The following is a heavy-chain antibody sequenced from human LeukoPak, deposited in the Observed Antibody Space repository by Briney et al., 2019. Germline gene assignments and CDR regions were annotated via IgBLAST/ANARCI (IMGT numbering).Heavy chain of an antibody. CDR2: IYTSGST. J-gene: IGHJ6*02. CDR1: GGSISSGSYY. D-gene: IGHD3-3*01. V-gene: IGHV4-61*02. CDR3: ARETRTITIAATSDYYYYYGMDV. Sequence: SETLSLTCTVSGGSISSGSYYWSWIRQPAGKGLERIGRIYTSGSTNYNPSLKSRVTISVDTSKNQFSLKLSSVTAADTAVYYCARETRTITIAATSDYYYYYGMDVWGQGTTVTVSS.